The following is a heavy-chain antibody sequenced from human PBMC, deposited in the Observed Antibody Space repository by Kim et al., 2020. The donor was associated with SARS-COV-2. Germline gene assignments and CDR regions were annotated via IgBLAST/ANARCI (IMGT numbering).Heavy chain of an antibody. CDR1: GYSFTTYG. CDR3: TRDCLVRERVDCFDP. CDR2: LRGDGVDT. J-gene: IGHJ5*02. D-gene: IGHD6-6*01. V-gene: IGHV1-18*01. Sequence: ASVKVSCKASGYSFTTYGISWVRQDPGQGLEWMGWLRGDGVDTNYDQKLEDRVPMTTDTSTTIAYMELRSLRSDDTAVYYCTRDCLVRERVDCFDPWGQG.